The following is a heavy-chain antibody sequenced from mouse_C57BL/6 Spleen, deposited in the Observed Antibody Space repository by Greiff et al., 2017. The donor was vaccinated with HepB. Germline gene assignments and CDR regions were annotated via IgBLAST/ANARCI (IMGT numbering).Heavy chain of an antibody. CDR2: ILPGSGST. V-gene: IGHV1-9*01. D-gene: IGHD1-1*01. Sequence: VKLMESGAELMKPGASVKLSCKATGYTFTGYWIEWVKQRPGHGLEWIGEILPGSGSTNYNEKFKGKATFTADTSSNTAYMQLSSLTTEDSAIYDCAREKGLLLRAEDDCDYWGQGTTLTVSS. J-gene: IGHJ2*01. CDR1: GYTFTGYW. CDR3: AREKGLLLRAEDDCDY.